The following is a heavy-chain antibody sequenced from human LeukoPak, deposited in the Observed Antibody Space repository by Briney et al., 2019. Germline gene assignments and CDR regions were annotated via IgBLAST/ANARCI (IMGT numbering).Heavy chain of an antibody. V-gene: IGHV4-4*07. Sequence: KASETLSLTCTVSGGSISNYYWSWIRQPAGKGLEWIGRIYRSGSTNYNPSLKSRVTMSVDTSKNQFSLKLNSVTAADTAVYYCARGRRVLTIDWGQGTLVTVSS. CDR1: GGSISNYY. CDR3: ARGRRVLTID. J-gene: IGHJ4*02. CDR2: IYRSGST. D-gene: IGHD3-10*01.